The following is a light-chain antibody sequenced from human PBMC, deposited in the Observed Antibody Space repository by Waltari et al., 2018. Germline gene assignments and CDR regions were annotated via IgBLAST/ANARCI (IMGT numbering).Light chain of an antibody. Sequence: QSALTQPASVSGSPGQSITISCSGTSSDIGSFDLVSWYQQYPGKAPKLVIYEVDKRPSGFSNRFSGSKSGNTASLTISGLQAEDEADYHCCSYAGSSTLVFGGGSKLTVL. CDR3: CSYAGSSTLV. V-gene: IGLV2-23*02. CDR2: EVD. J-gene: IGLJ2*01. CDR1: SSDIGSFDL.